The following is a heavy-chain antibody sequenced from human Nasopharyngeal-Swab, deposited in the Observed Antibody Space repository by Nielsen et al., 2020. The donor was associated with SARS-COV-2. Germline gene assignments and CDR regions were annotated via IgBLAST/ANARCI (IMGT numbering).Heavy chain of an antibody. V-gene: IGHV4-39*02. CDR1: GGSISSSSYD. CDR3: ARQRGFCSSSNNCQGLFDP. D-gene: IGHD2-2*01. J-gene: IGHJ5*02. CDR2: IYYSGNT. Sequence: SETLSLTCIVYGGSISSSSYDSGWIRQPPGTGLEWIGSIYYSGNTYYNPSLKSRVTISVDTSKNHFSLKMTSVTAADTAVYYCARQRGFCSSSNNCQGLFDPWGQGTLVNVSS.